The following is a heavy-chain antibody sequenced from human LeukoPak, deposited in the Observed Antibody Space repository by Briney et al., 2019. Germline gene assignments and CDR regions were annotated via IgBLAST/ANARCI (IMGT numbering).Heavy chain of an antibody. CDR2: IYHSGST. J-gene: IGHJ4*02. V-gene: IGHV4-4*02. CDR1: GGSISSSNW. CDR3: ACGIAAAGPAYYFDY. Sequence: SGTLSLTCAVSGGSISSSNWWSWVRQPPGKGLEWIGEIYHSGSTNYNPSLKSRVTISVDKSKNQFSLKLSSVTAADTAVYYCACGIAAAGPAYYFDYWGQGTLVTVSS. D-gene: IGHD6-13*01.